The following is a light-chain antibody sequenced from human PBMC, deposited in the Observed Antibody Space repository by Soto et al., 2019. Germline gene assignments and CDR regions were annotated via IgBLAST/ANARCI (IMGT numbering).Light chain of an antibody. CDR3: CSYACSYSYV. CDR1: SSDVGGYNY. J-gene: IGLJ1*01. V-gene: IGLV2-11*01. Sequence: QSVLTQPRSVSGSPGQSVTISCTGTSSDVGGYNYVSWYQQHPGKAPKLMIYDVSKRPSGVPDRFSGSKSGNTASLTISGLQAEDEADYYCCSYACSYSYVF. CDR2: DVS.